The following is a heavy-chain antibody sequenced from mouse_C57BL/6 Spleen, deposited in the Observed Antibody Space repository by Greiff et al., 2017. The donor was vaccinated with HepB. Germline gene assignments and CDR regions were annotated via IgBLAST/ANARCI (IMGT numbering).Heavy chain of an antibody. D-gene: IGHD2-1*01. CDR2: IDPSDSYT. V-gene: IGHV1-69*01. J-gene: IGHJ3*01. CDR1: GYTFTSYW. Sequence: VQLQQSGAELVMPGASVKLSCKASGYTFTSYWMHWVKQRPGQGLEWIGEIDPSDSYTNYNQKFKGKSTLTVDKSSSTAYMQLSSLTSEDSAVYYCAILYYGNPFAYWGQGTLVTVSA. CDR3: AILYYGNPFAY.